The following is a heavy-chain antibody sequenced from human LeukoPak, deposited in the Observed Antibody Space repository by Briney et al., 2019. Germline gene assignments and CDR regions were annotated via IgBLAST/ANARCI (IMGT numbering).Heavy chain of an antibody. Sequence: GGSLRLSCAASGLTFSSYEMNWVRQAPGKGLEWVSYISSSGSTIYYADSVKGRFTISRDNAKNSLYLQMNSLRAEDTAVYYCAAKHSSWYSGFDYWGQGTLVTVSS. V-gene: IGHV3-48*03. J-gene: IGHJ4*02. CDR1: GLTFSSYE. D-gene: IGHD6-13*01. CDR3: AAKHSSWYSGFDY. CDR2: ISSSGSTI.